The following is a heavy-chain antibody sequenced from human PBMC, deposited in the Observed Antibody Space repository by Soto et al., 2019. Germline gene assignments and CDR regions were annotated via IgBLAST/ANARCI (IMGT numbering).Heavy chain of an antibody. CDR2: IKQDGSQT. J-gene: IGHJ4*02. Sequence: GGSLRLSCATSGFTFSNYWMTWVRQAPGKGLEWLANIKQDGSQTYYMDSVKGRFTVSRDNGKNSVYLQMNSLRAEDTAVYYCARIGYSSSSNDFWGQGTLVTVSS. V-gene: IGHV3-7*05. CDR1: GFTFSNYW. D-gene: IGHD6-6*01. CDR3: ARIGYSSSSNDF.